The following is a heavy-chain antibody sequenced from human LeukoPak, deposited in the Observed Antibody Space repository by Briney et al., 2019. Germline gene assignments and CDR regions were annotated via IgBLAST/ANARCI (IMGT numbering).Heavy chain of an antibody. Sequence: RSETLSLTCSVTGGSITGYSWGWVRQPPGKGLECIGYMFDRGSPNHHPSLQNRVTTSVDTSKNEFSLRLTSVTAADTAVYYCARRIQLWSYWHFDLWGRGTLVTVSS. CDR1: GGSITGYS. CDR3: ARRIQLWSYWHFDL. V-gene: IGHV4-4*09. J-gene: IGHJ2*01. D-gene: IGHD5-18*01. CDR2: MFDRGSP.